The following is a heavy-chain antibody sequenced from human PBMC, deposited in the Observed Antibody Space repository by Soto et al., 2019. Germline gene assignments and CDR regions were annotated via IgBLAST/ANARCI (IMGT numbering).Heavy chain of an antibody. CDR2: ISSNGGST. D-gene: IGHD6-13*01. Sequence: EVRLVESGGGLVQPGGSLRLSCAASGFTFSSYAMHWVRQAPGKGLEYISAISSNGGSTHYANSVKGRSTISRDNSKNTLYLQMGSLRAEDMAVYYCARLNPIAAAFDYWGQGTLVTVSS. CDR3: ARLNPIAAAFDY. V-gene: IGHV3-64*01. CDR1: GFTFSSYA. J-gene: IGHJ4*02.